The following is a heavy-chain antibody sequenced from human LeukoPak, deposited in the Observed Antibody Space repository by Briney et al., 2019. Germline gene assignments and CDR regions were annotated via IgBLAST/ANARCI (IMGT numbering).Heavy chain of an antibody. V-gene: IGHV4-39*01. D-gene: IGHD2-15*01. CDR2: IYFGRSP. J-gene: IGHJ6*02. Sequence: SETLSLTCSVSGVSISSSDYNWGWIRQPPGKGLEWIGSIYFGRSPVYNPSLKSRVTISVDTSRKQFSLTLSSVTAADTAVYFCARHGNGWLRRATPYYYAMDVWGQGTAVTVSS. CDR3: ARHGNGWLRRATPYYYAMDV. CDR1: GVSISSSDYN.